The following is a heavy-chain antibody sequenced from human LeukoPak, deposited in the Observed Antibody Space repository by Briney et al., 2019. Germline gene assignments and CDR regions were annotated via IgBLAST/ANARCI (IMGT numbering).Heavy chain of an antibody. CDR2: ISGSGNST. Sequence: GGSLRLSCAASEVAFSRYAMSWVRQAPGKGLEWVSTISGSGNSTYYADSVKGRFTVSRDNSNDTMFLQLNSLRAEDTAVYYCPKMARSSRYYYFFMDVWGKGTAVTVSS. CDR3: PKMARSSRYYYFFMDV. V-gene: IGHV3-23*01. CDR1: EVAFSRYA. D-gene: IGHD3-16*02. J-gene: IGHJ6*03.